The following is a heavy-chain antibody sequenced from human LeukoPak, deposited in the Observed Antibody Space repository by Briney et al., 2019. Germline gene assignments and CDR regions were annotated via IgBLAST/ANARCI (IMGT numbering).Heavy chain of an antibody. Sequence: PSETLSLTCSVSDGSVSSDKYYWNWIRQPPGKGLEWIGHIYYSGTTKYNPSLKSRATISVDTSKGQFSLKLTSVTTADTAVYYCARQDGGPGPFDVWGRGTMVTVSS. J-gene: IGHJ3*01. CDR1: DGSVSSDKYY. CDR2: IYYSGTT. V-gene: IGHV4-61*01. D-gene: IGHD1-14*01. CDR3: ARQDGGPGPFDV.